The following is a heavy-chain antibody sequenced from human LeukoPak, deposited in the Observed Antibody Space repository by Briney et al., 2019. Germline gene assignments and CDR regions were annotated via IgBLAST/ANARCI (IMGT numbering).Heavy chain of an antibody. CDR2: IKEDGSKK. J-gene: IGHJ3*02. CDR3: ARERGATASAFEI. Sequence: PGGSLRLSCAASGFTFSSYWMSWVRQAPGKGLEWVANIKEDGSKKYYVVSVKGRFTISRDNAKNSLYLQMNSLRAEDTAVYYCARERGATASAFEIWGKGTTVTVSS. D-gene: IGHD3-16*01. CDR1: GFTFSSYW. V-gene: IGHV3-7*01.